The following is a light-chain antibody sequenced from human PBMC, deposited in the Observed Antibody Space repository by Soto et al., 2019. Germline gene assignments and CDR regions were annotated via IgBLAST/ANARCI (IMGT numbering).Light chain of an antibody. CDR3: QQYKSFSLT. CDR1: QSINNW. V-gene: IGKV1-5*03. J-gene: IGKJ4*01. CDR2: KTS. Sequence: DIQMTQSPSTLSASVGDRVTITCRASQSINNWLAWYQQKPGKAPKLLIYKTSDLESGVPSRFSGSGSGTEFSLTISSVQPDDFATYYCQQYKSFSLTFGGGTRVEVK.